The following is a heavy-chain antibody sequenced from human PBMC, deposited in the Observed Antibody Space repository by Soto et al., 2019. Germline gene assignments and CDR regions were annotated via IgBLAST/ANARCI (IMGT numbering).Heavy chain of an antibody. CDR2: INPSGGTT. V-gene: IGHV1-46*01. J-gene: IGHJ4*02. D-gene: IGHD3-22*01. CDR1: GYTFTSYS. CDR3: ARPLYDSSGYNTLRFDY. Sequence: ASVKVSCKASGYTFTSYSLHWVRQAPGQGLEWMGIINPSGGTTTYTQRFQGRVSLTRDTSTSTVYMELSSLKSEDTAVYYCARPLYDSSGYNTLRFDYWGQGTLVRVSS.